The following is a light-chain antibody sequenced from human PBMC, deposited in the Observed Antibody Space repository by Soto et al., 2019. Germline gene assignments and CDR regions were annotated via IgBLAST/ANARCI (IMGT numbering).Light chain of an antibody. CDR3: QQYNSWPET. Sequence: IGLTRSPGTLSLSQGEIATLFCSASQSVRSSLACYQQKPGQAPRLFIYDASTRATGIPARFSGSGSGTEFTLTISSLQSEDFAVYYCQQYNSWPETFGQGTKVDI. J-gene: IGKJ1*01. CDR2: DAS. CDR1: QSVRSS. V-gene: IGKV3-15*01.